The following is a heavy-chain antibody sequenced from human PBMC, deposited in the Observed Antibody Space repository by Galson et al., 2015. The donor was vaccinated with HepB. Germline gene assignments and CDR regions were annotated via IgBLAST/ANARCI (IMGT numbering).Heavy chain of an antibody. J-gene: IGHJ2*01. CDR3: ARDREYCSGGSCYWYFDL. CDR2: ISSSGSTI. V-gene: IGHV3-11*01. CDR1: GFTFSDYY. D-gene: IGHD2-15*01. Sequence: SLRLSCAASGFTFSDYYMSWIRQAPGKGLEWVSYISSSGSTIYYADSVKGRFTISRDNAKNSLYLQMNSLRAEDTAVYYCARDREYCSGGSCYWYFDLWGRGTLVTVSS.